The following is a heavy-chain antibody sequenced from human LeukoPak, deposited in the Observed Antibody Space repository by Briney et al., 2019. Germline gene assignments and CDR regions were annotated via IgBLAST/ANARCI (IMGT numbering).Heavy chain of an antibody. CDR1: GYTFTGYY. J-gene: IGHJ4*02. CDR2: INPNSGGT. D-gene: IGHD3-22*01. CDR3: ARYYYDSSGYYPRIDY. V-gene: IGHV1-2*06. Sequence: GASVKVSCKASGYTFTGYYMHWVRQAPGQGLEWKGRINPNSGGTNYAQKFQGRVTMTRDTSISTAYMELSRLRSDDTAVYYCARYYYDSSGYYPRIDYWGQGTLVTVSS.